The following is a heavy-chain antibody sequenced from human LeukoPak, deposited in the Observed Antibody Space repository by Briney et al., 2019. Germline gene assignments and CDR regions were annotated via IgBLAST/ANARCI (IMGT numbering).Heavy chain of an antibody. J-gene: IGHJ4*02. Sequence: GGSLRLSCVTSGFTFSSYAMHWVRQAPGKGLEWVAVISYDGSHKYYADSVKGRFTISRDNSKNTLYLQMNSLRAEDTAVYYCAKADLTYFFGSGSYPAHWGQGTLVTGSS. CDR1: GFTFSSYA. D-gene: IGHD3-10*01. CDR2: ISYDGSHK. V-gene: IGHV3-30*18. CDR3: AKADLTYFFGSGSYPAH.